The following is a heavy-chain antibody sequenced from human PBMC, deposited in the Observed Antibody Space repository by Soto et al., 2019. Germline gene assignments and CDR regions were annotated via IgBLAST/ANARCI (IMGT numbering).Heavy chain of an antibody. CDR1: GGSISSGGYY. V-gene: IGHV4-61*08. Sequence: SETLSLTCTVSGGSISSGGYYWSWIRQHPGKGLEWIGYIYYSGSTNYNPSLKSRVTISVDTSKNQFSLKLSSVTAADTAVYYCARRLPGDYGHWFDPWGQGILVTVSS. CDR3: ARRLPGDYGHWFDP. J-gene: IGHJ5*02. CDR2: IYYSGST. D-gene: IGHD4-17*01.